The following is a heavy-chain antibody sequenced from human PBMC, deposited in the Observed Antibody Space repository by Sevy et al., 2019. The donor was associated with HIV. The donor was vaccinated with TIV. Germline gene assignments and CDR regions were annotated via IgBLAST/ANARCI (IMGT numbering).Heavy chain of an antibody. Sequence: ASVKVSCKASGYTFTDYYIHWVRQAPGQGLEWMAWINPNDGVTNYAQRFQGGVTVTRDTSVSTAYMELRGLTYDDTAIYYCARLTTKPTSDLYGMDVWGQRTTVTVSS. CDR1: GYTFTDYY. CDR2: INPNDGVT. D-gene: IGHD4-17*01. J-gene: IGHJ6*02. CDR3: ARLTTKPTSDLYGMDV. V-gene: IGHV1-2*02.